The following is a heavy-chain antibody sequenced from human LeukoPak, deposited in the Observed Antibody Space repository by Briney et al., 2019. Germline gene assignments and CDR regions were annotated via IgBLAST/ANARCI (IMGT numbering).Heavy chain of an antibody. D-gene: IGHD5-18*01. CDR1: GGSFSGYY. J-gene: IGHJ4*02. Sequence: SETLSLTCAVYGGSFSGYYWSWIRQPPGKGLEWIGEVNHSGSTNYNPSLKSRVTISVDTSKNQFSLKLSSVTAADTAVYYCARVRSYGLYYFDYWGQRTLVTVSS. CDR3: ARVRSYGLYYFDY. V-gene: IGHV4-34*01. CDR2: VNHSGST.